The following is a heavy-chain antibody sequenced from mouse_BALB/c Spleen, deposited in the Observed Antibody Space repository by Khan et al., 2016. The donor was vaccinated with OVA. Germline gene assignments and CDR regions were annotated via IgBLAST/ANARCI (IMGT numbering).Heavy chain of an antibody. V-gene: IGHV3-2*02. Sequence: VQLKQSGPGLVKPSQSLSLTCTVTGYSITSDYAWDWIRQFPGNKLEWMGYISYGGSTSYNPSLKSRISITRDTSKNQFFLQLNSVTTEDTATSYCARKNYYGYAMDYWGQGTSVTVSS. CDR3: ARKNYYGYAMDY. CDR2: ISYGGST. J-gene: IGHJ4*01. CDR1: GYSITSDYA. D-gene: IGHD1-1*01.